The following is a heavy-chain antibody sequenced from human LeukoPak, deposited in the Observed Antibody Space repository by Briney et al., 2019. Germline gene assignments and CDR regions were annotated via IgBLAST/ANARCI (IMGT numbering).Heavy chain of an antibody. CDR1: GGSISSSSYY. J-gene: IGHJ3*02. CDR2: IYYSGST. Sequence: SETLSLTCTVSGGSISSSSYYWGWIRQPPGKGLEWIGSIYYSGSTYYNPSLKSRVTISVDTSKNQFSLKLSSVTAADTAVYYCARESLEMVRAFDIWGQGTMVTVSS. V-gene: IGHV4-39*07. D-gene: IGHD5-24*01. CDR3: ARESLEMVRAFDI.